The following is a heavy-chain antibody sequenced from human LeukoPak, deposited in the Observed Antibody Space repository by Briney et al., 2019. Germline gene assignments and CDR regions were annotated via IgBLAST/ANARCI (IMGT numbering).Heavy chain of an antibody. CDR2: ISGRGYNS. Sequence: PGGSLRLSCAASGFTFSSYAMTWVRQAPGKGLEWVSAISGRGYNSYHADSVKDRFTISRDNSKNTLFLQMNSLRGEDTAIYYCAKWMVRRDFWSGAFDIWGQGTMVTV. CDR1: GFTFSSYA. CDR3: AKWMVRRDFWSGAFDI. D-gene: IGHD3-3*01. J-gene: IGHJ3*02. V-gene: IGHV3-23*01.